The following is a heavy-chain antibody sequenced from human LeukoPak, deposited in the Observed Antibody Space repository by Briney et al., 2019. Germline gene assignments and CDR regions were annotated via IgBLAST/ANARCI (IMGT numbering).Heavy chain of an antibody. D-gene: IGHD5-18*01. J-gene: IGHJ6*02. CDR1: GFTFSSYW. Sequence: GGSLRLCCAASGFTFSSYWMSWGRQAPGKGLEWVANIKQDGSEKYYVDSVKGQFTISRDNGENSLYLQMNSLRGEDTAVYYCARGPVFHSYGFHYYYYGMDVWGQGTTVTVSS. CDR3: ARGPVFHSYGFHYYYYGMDV. CDR2: IKQDGSEK. V-gene: IGHV3-7*01.